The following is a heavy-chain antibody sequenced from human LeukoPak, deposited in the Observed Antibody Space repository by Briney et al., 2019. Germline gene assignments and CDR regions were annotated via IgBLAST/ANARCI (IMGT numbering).Heavy chain of an antibody. V-gene: IGHV1-69*04. J-gene: IGHJ2*01. CDR2: IIPIFGIA. CDR1: GGSFNNYA. Sequence: ASVKVSCTASGGSFNNYATSWVRQAPGQGLEWMGRIIPIFGIANSAQKFQGRVTITADKSTNTAYMELSSLRSEDTAVYYCARDLEMATTLYWYFDLWGRGTLVTVSS. CDR3: ARDLEMATTLYWYFDL. D-gene: IGHD5-24*01.